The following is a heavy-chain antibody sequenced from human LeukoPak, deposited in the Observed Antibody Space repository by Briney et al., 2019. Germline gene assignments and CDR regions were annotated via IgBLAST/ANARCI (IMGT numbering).Heavy chain of an antibody. V-gene: IGHV4-4*07. J-gene: IGHJ4*02. Sequence: SETLSLTCTVSGASISSYYWSWIRLPAGKGLEWIGRIDNSRITTYNPSLKSRVTMSVDTSKNQFSLNLRSVTAADTAVYYCASTGTTLEYWGQGILVTVSS. CDR3: ASTGTTLEY. D-gene: IGHD1-1*01. CDR1: GASISSYY. CDR2: IDNSRIT.